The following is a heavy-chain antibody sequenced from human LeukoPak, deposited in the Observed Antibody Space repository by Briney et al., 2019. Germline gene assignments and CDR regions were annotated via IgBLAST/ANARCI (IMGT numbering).Heavy chain of an antibody. CDR2: ISTTETT. Sequence: SETLSLTCTVSGGSISSYFWTWLRQPAGKGLEWIGRISTTETTHYSPSLKNRVNMSVDTSKNQFSLKMTSVTAADTAIYYCAREDSASGRGLGSWGQGTLVTVSS. CDR3: AREDSASGRGLGS. V-gene: IGHV4-4*07. J-gene: IGHJ5*02. CDR1: GGSISSYF. D-gene: IGHD3-10*01.